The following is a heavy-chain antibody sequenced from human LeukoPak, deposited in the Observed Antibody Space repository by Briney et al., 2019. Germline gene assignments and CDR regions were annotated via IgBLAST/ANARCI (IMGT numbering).Heavy chain of an antibody. D-gene: IGHD3-10*01. CDR3: ARDHVMIRGVSYDYLAMDV. CDR2: LYASGRT. Sequence: SETLSLTCTVFGGSISSYYWSWIRQPPGKGLEWIGNLYASGRTNYNPSLKSRATISGDTSKNQFSLRLSSVTAADTAVYYCARDHVMIRGVSYDYLAMDVWGQGTTVTVSS. CDR1: GGSISSYY. J-gene: IGHJ6*02. V-gene: IGHV4-59*12.